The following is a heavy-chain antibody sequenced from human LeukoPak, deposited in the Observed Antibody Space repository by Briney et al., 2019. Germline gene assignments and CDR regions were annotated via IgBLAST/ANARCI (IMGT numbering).Heavy chain of an antibody. Sequence: PGRSLRLSCAASGFTFSSYGMHWVRQAPGKGLEWVAVMSYDGSNKYYADSVKGRFTISRDDSKNTLYLQMNSLKTEDTAVYYCTTHRIAVAGTAGHWGQGTLVTVSS. J-gene: IGHJ4*02. V-gene: IGHV3-30*03. CDR3: TTHRIAVAGTAGH. D-gene: IGHD6-19*01. CDR1: GFTFSSYG. CDR2: MSYDGSNK.